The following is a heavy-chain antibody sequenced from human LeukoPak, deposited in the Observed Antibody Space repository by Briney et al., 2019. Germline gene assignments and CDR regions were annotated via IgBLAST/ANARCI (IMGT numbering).Heavy chain of an antibody. CDR1: GFXFSSYG. CDR2: LWYDGNNK. V-gene: IGHV3-33*01. CDR3: ARGSCSGGSCYLIDN. J-gene: IGHJ4*02. D-gene: IGHD2-15*01. Sequence: GGSLRLSCAASGFXFSSYGIHWVRQAPGKGLEWLAVLWYDGNNKYYADSVKGRFTISRDTSKYTLYLQMNSLRAEDTAVYYCARGSCSGGSCYLIDNWGQGSLVTVSS.